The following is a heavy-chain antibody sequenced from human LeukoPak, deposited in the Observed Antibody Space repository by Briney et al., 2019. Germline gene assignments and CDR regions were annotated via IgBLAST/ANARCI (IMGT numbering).Heavy chain of an antibody. D-gene: IGHD6-19*01. V-gene: IGHV3-7*05. Sequence: GGTLRLSCAASGFTFSSYGMSWVRQAPGKGLEWVANIKQDGSEKYYVDSVKGRFTISRDNSKNTLYLQMNSLRAEDTAVYYCARVGLGSGWFKRGNYFDYWGQGTLVTVPS. J-gene: IGHJ4*02. CDR3: ARVGLGSGWFKRGNYFDY. CDR2: IKQDGSEK. CDR1: GFTFSSYG.